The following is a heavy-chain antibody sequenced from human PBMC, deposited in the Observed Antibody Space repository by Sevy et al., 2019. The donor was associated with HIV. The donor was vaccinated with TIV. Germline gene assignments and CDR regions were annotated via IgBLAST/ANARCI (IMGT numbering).Heavy chain of an antibody. J-gene: IGHJ5*02. CDR3: ARDRHYYDSSGYYFNWFDP. CDR2: IYYSGST. CDR1: GGPISSYY. Sequence: SETLSLTCTVSGGPISSYYWSWLRQPPGKGLEWIGYIYYSGSTNYNPSLKSRVTTSVDTSKNQFSLRLISVTAADTAVYYCARDRHYYDSSGYYFNWFDPWGQGTLVTVSS. D-gene: IGHD3-22*01. V-gene: IGHV4-59*01.